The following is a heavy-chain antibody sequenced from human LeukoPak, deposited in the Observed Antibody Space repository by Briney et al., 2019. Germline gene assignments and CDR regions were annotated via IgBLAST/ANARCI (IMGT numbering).Heavy chain of an antibody. Sequence: PGGSLRLSCEASGFSSSAHTMNWVRQAPGKGVEWVSSIDSSSTYIYYADSMKGRFSISRDNAKNSLYLQMSSLRVEDTAVYYCAREGQGAWFWFDLWGQGTLVTVSS. CDR3: AREGQGAWFWFDL. J-gene: IGHJ5*02. CDR1: GFSSSAHT. CDR2: IDSSSTYI. D-gene: IGHD6-19*01. V-gene: IGHV3-21*01.